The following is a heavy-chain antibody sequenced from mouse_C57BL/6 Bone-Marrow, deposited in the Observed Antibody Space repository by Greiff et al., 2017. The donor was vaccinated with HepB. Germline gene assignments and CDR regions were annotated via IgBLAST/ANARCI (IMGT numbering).Heavy chain of an antibody. CDR3: ARSDPFDY. CDR1: GFNIKNTY. J-gene: IGHJ2*01. Sequence: EVQLQQSVAELVRPGASVKLSCTASGFNIKNTYMHCVKQRPEQGLEWIGRIDPANGNTKYAPKFQGKATITADPSSNTAYLQLSSLTSEDTAIYYCARSDPFDYWGQGTTLTVSS. CDR2: IDPANGNT. V-gene: IGHV14-3*01.